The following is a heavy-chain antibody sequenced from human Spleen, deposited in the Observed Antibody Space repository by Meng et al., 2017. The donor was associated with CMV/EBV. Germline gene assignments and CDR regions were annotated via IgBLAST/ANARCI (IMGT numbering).Heavy chain of an antibody. D-gene: IGHD3-10*01. CDR1: GFSFRDYT. CDR2: ISHSSTYI. J-gene: IGHJ4*02. V-gene: IGHV3-21*01. CDR3: ARDQSLVRGLDY. Sequence: SCEDSGFSFRDYTMNWVRQAPGKGLEWVSSISHSSTYINYAESLKGRFNISRDKAKNSLYLQMNGLRAEDTAVYYCARDQSLVRGLDYWGQGTLVTVSS.